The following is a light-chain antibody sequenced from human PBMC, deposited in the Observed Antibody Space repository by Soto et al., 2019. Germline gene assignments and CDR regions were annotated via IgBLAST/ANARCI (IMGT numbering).Light chain of an antibody. Sequence: EIVMTQSPATLSVSPVDSATLSCRASQSVSNNLAWYHQKPVHAPRCLIYGVSVRATGVPARFSGSGSRREFTPTLTSLQPEAFPTFCSQQSSNLHLTFGQETMVDI. CDR2: GVS. J-gene: IGKJ1*01. CDR3: QQSSNLHLT. CDR1: QSVSNN. V-gene: IGKV3-15*01.